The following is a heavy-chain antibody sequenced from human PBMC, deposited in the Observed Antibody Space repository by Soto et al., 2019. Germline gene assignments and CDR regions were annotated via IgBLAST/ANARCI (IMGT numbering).Heavy chain of an antibody. J-gene: IGHJ6*02. D-gene: IGHD2-15*01. CDR1: GGTFSSYA. CDR3: ARATPLGYCSGGSCYPTGYYGMDG. CDR2: IIPIFGTA. Sequence: SVKVSCKASGGTFSSYAISWVRQAPGQGLEWMGGIIPIFGTANYAQKFQGRVTITADESTSTAYMELSSLRSEDTAVYYCARATPLGYCSGGSCYPTGYYGMDGWGQGTTVTVSS. V-gene: IGHV1-69*13.